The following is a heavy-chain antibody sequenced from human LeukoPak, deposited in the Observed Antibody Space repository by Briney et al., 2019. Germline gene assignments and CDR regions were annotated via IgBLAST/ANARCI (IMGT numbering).Heavy chain of an antibody. CDR2: IKQDGSEK. D-gene: IGHD3-9*01. Sequence: GGSLRLSCAASGFTFSSYWMSWVRQAPGKGLEWVANIKQDGSEKYYVDSVKGRFTISRDNAKNSLYLQMNSLRAEDTAVYYCARVYAPPYYYDILTGSLDYWGQGTLVTVSS. CDR3: ARVYAPPYYYDILTGSLDY. V-gene: IGHV3-7*01. CDR1: GFTFSSYW. J-gene: IGHJ4*02.